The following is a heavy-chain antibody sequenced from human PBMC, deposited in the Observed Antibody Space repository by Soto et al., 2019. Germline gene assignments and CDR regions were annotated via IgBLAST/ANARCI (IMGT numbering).Heavy chain of an antibody. D-gene: IGHD2-2*01. CDR2: IRSKAYGGTT. J-gene: IGHJ6*02. V-gene: IGHV3-49*04. CDR1: GFTFGDSA. CDR3: TREEDIVVNYYYYSMDV. Sequence: PGGSLRLSCTTSGFTFGDSAMSWVRQAPGKGLEWVGFIRSKAYGGTTEYAASVKGRFTISRDDSKSIAYLQMNSLKTEDTAVYYGTREEDIVVNYYYYSMDVWGQGTTVTVSS.